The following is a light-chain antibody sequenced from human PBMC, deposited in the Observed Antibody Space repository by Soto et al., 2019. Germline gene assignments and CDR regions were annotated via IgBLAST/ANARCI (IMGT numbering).Light chain of an antibody. V-gene: IGKV1-8*01. CDR3: QQYYSYPPWT. J-gene: IGKJ2*02. Sequence: AIRMTQSPSSLSAYTGDRVTITCRASQGISSYLAWYQQKPGKAPKLLIYDASTLQSGVPSRFSGSGSGTDFTLTISYLQSGDVATYYYQQYYSYPPWTLGQGNKLEIK. CDR2: DAS. CDR1: QGISSY.